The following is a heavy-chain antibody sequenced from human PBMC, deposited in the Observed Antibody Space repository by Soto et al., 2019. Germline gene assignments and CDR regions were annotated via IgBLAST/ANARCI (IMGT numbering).Heavy chain of an antibody. Sequence: QVQLVESGGGVVQPGRSLRLSCAASGFTFSSYAMHWVRQAPGKGLEWVAVISYDGSNKYYADSVKGRFTISRDNSKNTLYLQMNSQRAEVTAVYYCAREGARVDSSGDPDAFDIWGQGTMVTVSS. CDR2: ISYDGSNK. J-gene: IGHJ3*02. V-gene: IGHV3-30-3*01. CDR3: AREGARVDSSGDPDAFDI. CDR1: GFTFSSYA. D-gene: IGHD6-19*01.